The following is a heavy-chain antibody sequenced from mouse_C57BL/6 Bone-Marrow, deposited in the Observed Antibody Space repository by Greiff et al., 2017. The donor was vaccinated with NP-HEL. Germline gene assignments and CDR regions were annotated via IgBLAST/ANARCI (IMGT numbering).Heavy chain of an antibody. J-gene: IGHJ1*03. D-gene: IGHD1-1*02. Sequence: VQLQQSGAELVRPGASVKLSCTASGFNIKDDYMHWVKQRPEQGLEWIGWIDPANGDTKYASKFQGKATITADTSSNTAYLQLSSLTSEDTAVYYCTTELCPYWYFDGWGTGTTVTVSS. CDR3: TTELCPYWYFDG. CDR2: IDPANGDT. CDR1: GFNIKDDY. V-gene: IGHV14-4*01.